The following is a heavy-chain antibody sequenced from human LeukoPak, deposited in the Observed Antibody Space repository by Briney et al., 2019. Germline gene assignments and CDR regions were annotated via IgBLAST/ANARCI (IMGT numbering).Heavy chain of an antibody. J-gene: IGHJ4*02. CDR3: TWMATVRTVDF. V-gene: IGHV3-15*01. CDR1: GLVFNDAW. D-gene: IGHD4-17*01. CDR2: ITNSGAT. Sequence: GGSLRLSCVVSGLVFNDAWMSWVRQAPGKGLEWVGRITNSGATDYAAPVKGRFSISRDNSLSTFYLQMNSLETDDTAMYYCTWMATVRTVDFWGQGTLVTVSS.